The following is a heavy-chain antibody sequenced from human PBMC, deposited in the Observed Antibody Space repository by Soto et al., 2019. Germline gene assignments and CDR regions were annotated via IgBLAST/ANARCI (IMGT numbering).Heavy chain of an antibody. D-gene: IGHD3-22*01. CDR2: IIPILGIA. J-gene: IGHJ4*02. CDR3: ARDPYYYDSSGYYY. CDR1: GGTFSSYA. V-gene: IGHV1-69*04. Sequence: GASVKVSCTASGGTFSSYAMSWVRQATGQGLEWMGRIIPILGIANYAQKFQGRVTITADKSTSTAYMELSSLRSEDTAVYYCARDPYYYDSSGYYYWGQGTLVTVSS.